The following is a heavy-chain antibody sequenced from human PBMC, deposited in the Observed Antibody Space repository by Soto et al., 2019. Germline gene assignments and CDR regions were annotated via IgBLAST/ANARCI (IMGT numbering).Heavy chain of an antibody. Sequence: QVQLVESGGDLVKPGGSLRLSCAASGFTFSDYHMSWIRQAPGRGLEWVSYISASGSDTNDADSVKGRFTISRDIAKNSLYLQMTSLRAEDTAVYYCARIYKVFRLGVDAFDIWGQGTMVTVSS. V-gene: IGHV3-11*06. CDR3: ARIYKVFRLGVDAFDI. J-gene: IGHJ3*02. CDR1: GFTFSDYH. D-gene: IGHD5-12*01. CDR2: ISASGSDT.